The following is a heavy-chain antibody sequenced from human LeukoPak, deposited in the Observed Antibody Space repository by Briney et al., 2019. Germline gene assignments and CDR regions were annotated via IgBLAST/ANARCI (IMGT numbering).Heavy chain of an antibody. J-gene: IGHJ4*02. Sequence: PSETLPLTCAVYGGSFSGYYWSWIRQPPGKGLEWIGEINHSGSPNYNPSLKSRVTISVDTSKNQFSLKLSSVTAADTAVYYCARTMGYLLLRPQFARYCSGGSCAGGFDYWGQGTLVTVSS. CDR2: INHSGSP. D-gene: IGHD2-15*01. CDR1: GGSFSGYY. V-gene: IGHV4-34*01. CDR3: ARTMGYLLLRPQFARYCSGGSCAGGFDY.